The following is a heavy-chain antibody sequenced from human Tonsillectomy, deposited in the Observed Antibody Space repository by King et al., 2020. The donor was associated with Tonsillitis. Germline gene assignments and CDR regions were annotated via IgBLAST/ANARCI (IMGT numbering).Heavy chain of an antibody. CDR1: GFSLSNARMG. CDR2: IFSNDEK. CDR3: ARISGGPPVFIRYSYGYYYGMDV. D-gene: IGHD5-18*01. J-gene: IGHJ6*02. V-gene: IGHV2-26*01. Sequence: QFTLKESGPVLVKPTETLTLTCTVSGFSLSNARMGVSWIRQPPGKALEWLAHIFSNDEKSYSTSLKSRLTISKDTSKSQVVLTMTNMDPVDTATYYCARISGGPPVFIRYSYGYYYGMDVWGQGTTVTVSS.